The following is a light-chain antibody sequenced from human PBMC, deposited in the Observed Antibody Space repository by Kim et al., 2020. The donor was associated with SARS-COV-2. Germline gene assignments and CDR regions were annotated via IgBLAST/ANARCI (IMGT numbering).Light chain of an antibody. V-gene: IGLV3-21*04. CDR2: YNS. CDR3: QAWDSSSDHYV. Sequence: SYELTQPPSMSVAPGKTARITCEGNNIGSKSVHWYQQKPGQAPVLVIFYNSDRFPDSNSGNMATLTISRVEAGDEADYYCQAWDSSSDHYVFGTGTKVTV. CDR1: NIGSKS. J-gene: IGLJ1*01.